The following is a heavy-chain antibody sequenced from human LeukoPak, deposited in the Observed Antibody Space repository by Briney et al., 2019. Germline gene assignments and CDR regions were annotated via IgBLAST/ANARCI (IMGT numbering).Heavy chain of an antibody. CDR2: IYHRGST. CDR3: TRSSRDTPYFDY. J-gene: IGHJ4*02. D-gene: IGHD5-18*01. Sequence: SETLSLTCTVSGYSISSGYYWGWIRQPPGKGLEWIGSIYHRGSTYYNPSLKSRVTISVDTSKNQFSLKLSSVTAADTAVYYCTRSSRDTPYFDYWGQGTLVTVSS. V-gene: IGHV4-38-2*02. CDR1: GYSISSGYY.